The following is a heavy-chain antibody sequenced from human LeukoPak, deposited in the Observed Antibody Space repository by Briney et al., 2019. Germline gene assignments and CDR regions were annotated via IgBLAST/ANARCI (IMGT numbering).Heavy chain of an antibody. J-gene: IGHJ4*02. D-gene: IGHD3-9*01. CDR1: GFTFSSYC. CDR2: INSDGGST. CDR3: GRGGLSGQMAAFDY. Sequence: GGSLRLSCAASGFTFSSYCMHWVRQAPGKGLECVSRINSDGGSTTYADSVKGLFTISRDNAKNTMYLHMISLRADGSAVYYCGRGGLSGQMAAFDYWGQGGMVSVSS. V-gene: IGHV3-74*01.